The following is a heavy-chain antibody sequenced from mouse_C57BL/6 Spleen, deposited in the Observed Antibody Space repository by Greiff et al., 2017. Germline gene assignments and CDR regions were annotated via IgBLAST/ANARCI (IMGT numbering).Heavy chain of an antibody. CDR1: GYTFTSYW. CDR3: ARSYGNYEGAMDY. V-gene: IGHV1-50*01. Sequence: VQLQQPGAELVKPGASVKLSCKASGYTFTSYWMQWVKQRPGQGLEWIGEIDPSDSYTNYNQKFKGKATLTVDTSSSTAYMQLSSLTSEDSAVYYCARSYGNYEGAMDYWGQGTSVTVSS. J-gene: IGHJ4*01. D-gene: IGHD2-1*01. CDR2: IDPSDSYT.